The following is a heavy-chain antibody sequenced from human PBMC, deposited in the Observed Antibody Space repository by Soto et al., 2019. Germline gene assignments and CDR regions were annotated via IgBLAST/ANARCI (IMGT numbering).Heavy chain of an antibody. V-gene: IGHV4-61*01. D-gene: IGHD2-15*01. CDR3: AGDGGGRGSNDAFDI. CDR2: IYYSGST. J-gene: IGHJ3*02. Sequence: QVQLQESGPGLVKPSETLSLTCTVSGGSVSSGSYYWSWIRQPPGKGLEWIGYIYYSGSTHHNPTLKRRVTISVDTSKNQFSLKLSAVTAADTAVYYCAGDGGGRGSNDAFDIWGQGTMVTVSS. CDR1: GGSVSSGSYY.